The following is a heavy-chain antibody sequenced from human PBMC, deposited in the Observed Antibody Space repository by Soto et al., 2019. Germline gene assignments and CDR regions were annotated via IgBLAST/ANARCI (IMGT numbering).Heavy chain of an antibody. D-gene: IGHD3-3*01. V-gene: IGHV1-18*01. Sequence: QVHLVQSGAEVEKPGASVKVSCKASGYTFTDYGISWVRQAPGQGLQWMGWITAFNGNTKYAQQFQGRVTMTTDTSTSTAYMALRSLESDDTAVYYCARISPSDFWSGYYYFFDYWGQGTLVTVSS. CDR3: ARISPSDFWSGYYYFFDY. CDR1: GYTFTDYG. J-gene: IGHJ4*02. CDR2: ITAFNGNT.